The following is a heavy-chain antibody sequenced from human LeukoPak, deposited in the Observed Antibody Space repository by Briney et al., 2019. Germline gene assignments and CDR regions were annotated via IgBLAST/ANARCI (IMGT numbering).Heavy chain of an antibody. D-gene: IGHD1-26*01. V-gene: IGHV4-59*08. CDR3: ARLSIVGATNFDY. CDR2: IYYSGST. J-gene: IGHJ4*02. CDR1: GASITRYY. Sequence: SETLSLTCTVSGASITRYYWSWLRQPPGKGLEWIGYIYYSGSTTYKPSLKSRVTISVDTSKNQFSLKLSSVTAADTAVYYCARLSIVGATNFDYWGQGTLVTVSS.